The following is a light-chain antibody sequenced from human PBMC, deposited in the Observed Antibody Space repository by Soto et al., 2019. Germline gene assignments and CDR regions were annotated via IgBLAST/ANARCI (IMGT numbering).Light chain of an antibody. V-gene: IGKV3-20*01. J-gene: IGKJ1*01. CDR1: QSVSNNY. Sequence: EIVMTQSPATLSVSPVERSTLSCMASQSVSNNYLARYQQKPGQAPRLLIYGASNRATGIPDRFSGSGSGTDFTLTISRLEPEDFAVYYCQQYGSSGTFGQGTKVDIK. CDR2: GAS. CDR3: QQYGSSGT.